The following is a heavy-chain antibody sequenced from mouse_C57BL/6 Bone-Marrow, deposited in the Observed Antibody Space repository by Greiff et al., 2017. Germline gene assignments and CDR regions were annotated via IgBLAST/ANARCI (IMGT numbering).Heavy chain of an antibody. V-gene: IGHV1-63*01. Sequence: QVQLQQSGAELVRPGTSVKMSCKASGYTFTNYWIGWAKQRPGHGLEWIGDIYPGGGYTNYNEKFKGKATLTADKSSSTAYMQFSSLTTEDAAVYYCAVCGYGEGFAYWGQGTLVTVSA. J-gene: IGHJ3*01. CDR3: AVCGYGEGFAY. D-gene: IGHD2-2*01. CDR1: GYTFTNYW. CDR2: IYPGGGYT.